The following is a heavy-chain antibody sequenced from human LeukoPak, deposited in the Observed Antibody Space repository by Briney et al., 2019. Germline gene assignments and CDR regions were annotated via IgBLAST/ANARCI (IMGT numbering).Heavy chain of an antibody. CDR1: GFTFSSYW. J-gene: IGHJ6*02. V-gene: IGHV3-7*01. D-gene: IGHD2-2*01. CDR3: ARDGCSSTSCYGGMDV. Sequence: GGSLRLSCAASGFTFSSYWMSWVRQAPGKGLEWVANIKQDGSEKYYVDSVKGRFTISRDNAKNSLYLLMNSLRAEDTAVYYCARDGCSSTSCYGGMDVWGQGTTVTVSS. CDR2: IKQDGSEK.